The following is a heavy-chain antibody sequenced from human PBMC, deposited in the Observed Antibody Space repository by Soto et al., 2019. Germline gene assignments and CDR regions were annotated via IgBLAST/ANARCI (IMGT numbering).Heavy chain of an antibody. CDR3: AADSSFRYDSSGNKYHYYYYGMDV. D-gene: IGHD3-22*01. CDR1: GYTFTSYA. CDR2: INAGNGNT. J-gene: IGHJ6*02. V-gene: IGHV1-3*01. Sequence: ASVKVSCKASGYTFTSYAMHWVRQAPGQRLEWMGWINAGNGNTKYSQKFQGRVTITRDTSASTAYMELSSLRSEDTAVYYCAADSSFRYDSSGNKYHYYYYGMDVWGQESTVTVPS.